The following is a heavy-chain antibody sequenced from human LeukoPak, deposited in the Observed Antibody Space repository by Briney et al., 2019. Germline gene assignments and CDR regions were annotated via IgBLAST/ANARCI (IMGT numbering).Heavy chain of an antibody. D-gene: IGHD5-18*01. CDR1: GFTFSNYA. Sequence: PSGGSLRLSCAASGFTFSNYAMIWVRQAPGKGLEWVSVISTGGGSTHYGDSVKGRFTISRDNSKNTLYLQMNSLRDEDTAVYYCAREHLGYSFADYWGQGTLVTVSS. CDR2: ISTGGGST. CDR3: AREHLGYSFADY. V-gene: IGHV3-23*01. J-gene: IGHJ4*02.